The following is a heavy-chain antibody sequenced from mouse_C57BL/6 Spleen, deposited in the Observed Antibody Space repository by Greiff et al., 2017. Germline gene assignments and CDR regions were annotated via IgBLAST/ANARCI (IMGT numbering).Heavy chain of an antibody. D-gene: IGHD1-1*01. CDR1: GFTFSNYW. Sequence: EVKLMESGGGLVQPGGSMKLSCVASGFTFSNYWMNWVRQSPEKGLEWVAQIRLKSDNYATHYAESVKGRFTISRDDSKSSVYLQMNNLRAEDTGIYYCTGLRYAMDYWGQGTSVTVSS. CDR3: TGLRYAMDY. V-gene: IGHV6-3*01. J-gene: IGHJ4*01. CDR2: IRLKSDNYAT.